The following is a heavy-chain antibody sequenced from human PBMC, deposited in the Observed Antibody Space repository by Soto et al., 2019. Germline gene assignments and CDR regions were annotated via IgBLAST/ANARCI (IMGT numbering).Heavy chain of an antibody. Sequence: GGSLRLSCTASGFTLSTYTINWVRQAPGKGLEWVSSISSSGNTIFYADSVKDRFTISRDNAKDSVSLQMNSLRAEDTAIYYCARETWGGDGMDVWGLGTTVTVSS. V-gene: IGHV3-21*01. CDR1: GFTLSTYT. CDR2: ISSSGNTI. CDR3: ARETWGGDGMDV. J-gene: IGHJ6*02. D-gene: IGHD3-16*01.